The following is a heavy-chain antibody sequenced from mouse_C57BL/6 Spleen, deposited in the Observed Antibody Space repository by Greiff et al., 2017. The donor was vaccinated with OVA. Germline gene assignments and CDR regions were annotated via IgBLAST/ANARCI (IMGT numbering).Heavy chain of an antibody. Sequence: EVQRVESGGGLVQPGGSLSLSCAASGFTFTDYYMSWVRQPPGKALEWLGFIRNKANGYTTEYSASVKGRFTISRDNSQSILYLQMNALRAEDSATYYCARSTGYYGYAMDYWGQGTSVTVSS. V-gene: IGHV7-3*01. CDR2: IRNKANGYTT. CDR1: GFTFTDYY. CDR3: ARSTGYYGYAMDY. D-gene: IGHD1-1*01. J-gene: IGHJ4*01.